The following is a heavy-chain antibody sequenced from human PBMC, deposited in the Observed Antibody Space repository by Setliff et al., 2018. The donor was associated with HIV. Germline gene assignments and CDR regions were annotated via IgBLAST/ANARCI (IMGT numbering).Heavy chain of an antibody. CDR1: GGIFRREA. J-gene: IGHJ6*03. CDR3: ARGRYGSGTYWGLYYYYYMDV. CDR2: IIPIFGTT. D-gene: IGHD3-10*01. Sequence: ASVKVSCKASGGIFRREAISWVRQAPGQGLEWMGGIIPIFGTTNYAQKFQGRVTITADKSTTTSYMELSSLRSDDTAVYYCARGRYGSGTYWGLYYYYYMDVWGKGTTVTVSS. V-gene: IGHV1-69*06.